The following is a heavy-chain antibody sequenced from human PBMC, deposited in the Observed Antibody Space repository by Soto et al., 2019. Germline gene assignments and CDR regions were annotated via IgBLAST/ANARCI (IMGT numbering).Heavy chain of an antibody. J-gene: IGHJ4*02. CDR2: ISYDGSNK. D-gene: IGHD2-15*01. CDR1: GFTFSSYA. Sequence: QVQLVESGGGVVQPGRSLRLSCAASGFTFSSYAMHWVRQAPGKGLEWVAVISYDGSNKYYEDSVKGRFTISRDNSKNXXYLQMNSLRAEDTAVYYCARFKGCSGGSCYSYFDYWGQGTLVTVSS. V-gene: IGHV3-30-3*01. CDR3: ARFKGCSGGSCYSYFDY.